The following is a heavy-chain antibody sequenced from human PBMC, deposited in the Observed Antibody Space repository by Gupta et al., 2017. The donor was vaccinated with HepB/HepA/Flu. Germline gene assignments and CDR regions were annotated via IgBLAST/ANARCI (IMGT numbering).Heavy chain of an antibody. CDR3: ARRAHTSRVTGGGSFDY. CDR1: GGSISSTNYY. V-gene: IGHV4-39*01. D-gene: IGHD2-8*02. J-gene: IGHJ4*02. CDR2: IYYSGST. Sequence: QLQLQESGPGLVKPSETLSLTCTVSGGSISSTNYYWGWIRQPPGKGLEWIASIYYSGSTYYNPSLESRVTISVDTSTNQFSLKLSSVTAADTAVYYCARRAHTSRVTGGGSFDYWGQGTLVTFSS.